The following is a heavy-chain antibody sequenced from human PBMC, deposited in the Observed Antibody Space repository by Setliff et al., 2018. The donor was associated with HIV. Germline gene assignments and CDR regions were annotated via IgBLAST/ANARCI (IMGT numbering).Heavy chain of an antibody. D-gene: IGHD3-9*01. V-gene: IGHV1-18*01. Sequence: ASVKVSCKASGYTFTTYGITWGRQAPGRGLEWLGVVHPFHDILGSNADYAQKFQGRISITWDSSGNTLFLELGPLRSDDSATYYCVRAFDQDFHNWGQGTVVTVSS. CDR1: GYTFTTYG. CDR2: VHPFHDILGSNA. CDR3: VRAFDQDFHN. J-gene: IGHJ1*01.